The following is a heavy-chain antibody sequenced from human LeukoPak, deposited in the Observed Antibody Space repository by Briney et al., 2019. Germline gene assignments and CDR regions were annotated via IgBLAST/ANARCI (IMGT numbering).Heavy chain of an antibody. Sequence: PSETLSLTCSVSGDSISGFYWSWIRQPPGKGLEWIGYIYYSGNAKYNPSLRSRVTISVDTSKNQFSLKLSSVTAADTAVYYCAREPTGRIAARPTDYWGQGTLVTVSS. J-gene: IGHJ4*02. CDR3: AREPTGRIAARPTDY. V-gene: IGHV4-59*12. CDR1: GDSISGFY. CDR2: IYYSGNA. D-gene: IGHD6-6*01.